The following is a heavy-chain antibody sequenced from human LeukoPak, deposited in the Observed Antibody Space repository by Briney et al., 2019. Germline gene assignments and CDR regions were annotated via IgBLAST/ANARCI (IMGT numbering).Heavy chain of an antibody. J-gene: IGHJ4*02. Sequence: PGGSLRLSCAASGFTFRNHGMHWVRQAPGKRLGWVAVIWYDVSYQYYADSVKVRFTISRDNSKNMVYLQMNQLRAEDTATFYFARWGDGIRFDSSGEGNLVTVSS. CDR2: IWYDVSYQ. V-gene: IGHV3-33*01. CDR3: ARWGDGIRFDS. CDR1: GFTFRNHG. D-gene: IGHD2-21*02.